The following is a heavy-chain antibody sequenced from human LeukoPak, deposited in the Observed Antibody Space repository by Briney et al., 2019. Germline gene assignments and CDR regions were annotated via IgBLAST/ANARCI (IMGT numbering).Heavy chain of an antibody. CDR2: IYYSGST. CDR1: GGSISSYY. Sequence: PSETLSLTCTVSGGSISSYYWSWIRQPPGKGLEWLGYIYYSGSTNYNPSLKSRVTISVDTSKNQFSLKLSSVTAADTAVYYCARGSDSSGWYRDYYYGMDVWGQGTTVTVSS. CDR3: ARGSDSSGWYRDYYYGMDV. V-gene: IGHV4-59*01. J-gene: IGHJ6*02. D-gene: IGHD6-19*01.